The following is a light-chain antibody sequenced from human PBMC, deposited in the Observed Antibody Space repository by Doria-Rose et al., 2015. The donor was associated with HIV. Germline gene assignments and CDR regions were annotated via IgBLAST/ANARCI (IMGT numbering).Light chain of an antibody. CDR3: QQYGTSRGT. V-gene: IGKV3-20*01. Sequence: TQSPGTLSLSPGERATLSCRASQRVKSSYLAWYQQKPGQAPRLLIYDASTRATGIPDRCSGSGSGTDFTLTISRLEPEDVAVYYCQQYGTSRGTFGQGTRLGIK. J-gene: IGKJ5*01. CDR1: QRVKSSY. CDR2: DAS.